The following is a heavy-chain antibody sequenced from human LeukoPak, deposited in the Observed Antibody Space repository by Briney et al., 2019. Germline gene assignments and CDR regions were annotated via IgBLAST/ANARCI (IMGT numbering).Heavy chain of an antibody. Sequence: SETLSLTCTVAGGSISSYYWSWIRQPPGKGLEWIGYIYYSGSTNYNPSLKSRVTISVDASKNQFSMKLSSVTAADTAVYYCARSGFGGALPNYFDYWGQGTLVTVSS. CDR3: ARSGFGGALPNYFDY. J-gene: IGHJ4*02. V-gene: IGHV4-59*01. D-gene: IGHD3-16*01. CDR2: IYYSGST. CDR1: GGSISSYY.